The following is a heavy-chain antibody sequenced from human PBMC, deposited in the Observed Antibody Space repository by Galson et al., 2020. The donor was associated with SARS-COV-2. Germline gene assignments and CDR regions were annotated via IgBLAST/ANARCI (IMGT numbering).Heavy chain of an antibody. D-gene: IGHD5-12*01. Sequence: ASVKVSCKASGYTFTSYAMHWVRQDPGQRLEWMGWINAGNGNTKYSQKFQGRVTITRDTSASTAYMELSSLRSEDTAVYYCARDGLGYSGYDLGDTAMPYWGQGTLVTVSS. CDR1: GYTFTSYA. CDR2: INAGNGNT. V-gene: IGHV1-3*01. J-gene: IGHJ4*02. CDR3: ARDGLGYSGYDLGDTAMPY.